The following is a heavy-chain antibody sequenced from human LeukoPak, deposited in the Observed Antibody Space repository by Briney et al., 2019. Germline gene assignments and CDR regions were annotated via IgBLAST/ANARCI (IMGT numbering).Heavy chain of an antibody. CDR3: AKDWGSLGYYDY. Sequence: PGGSLRLSCAASGFTFSNYAMSWVRQAPGKGLEWVSVVSSSGGSTYYADSVKGRFTISRDNSKNTLYLQMNSLRADDTAVYYCAKDWGSLGYYDYWGQGTLVTVSS. CDR1: GFTFSNYA. D-gene: IGHD3-16*01. CDR2: VSSSGGST. J-gene: IGHJ4*02. V-gene: IGHV3-23*01.